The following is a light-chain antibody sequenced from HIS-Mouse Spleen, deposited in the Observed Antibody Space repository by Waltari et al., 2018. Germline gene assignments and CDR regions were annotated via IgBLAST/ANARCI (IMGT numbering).Light chain of an antibody. Sequence: DIVMTQSPLSLPVTPGEPASISCRSSQSLLHSNGYNYLDWYLQKPGQSPQLLIYLGSNRASGVPDRFSGSGSGTDFTPKISRVEAEDVGVYYCMQALQTPFTFGPGTKVDIK. V-gene: IGKV2-28*01. CDR3: MQALQTPFT. CDR2: LGS. CDR1: QSLLHSNGYNY. J-gene: IGKJ3*01.